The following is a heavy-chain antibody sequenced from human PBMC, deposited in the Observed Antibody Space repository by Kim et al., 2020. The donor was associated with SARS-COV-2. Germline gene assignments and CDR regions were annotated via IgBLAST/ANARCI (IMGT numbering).Heavy chain of an antibody. V-gene: IGHV4-39*01. CDR2: IYYSGST. D-gene: IGHD5-18*01. J-gene: IGHJ5*02. CDR3: ARSGGYSYGRNLNWFDP. Sequence: SETLSLTCTVSGGSISSSSYYWGWIRQPPGKGLEWIGSIYYSGSTYYNPSLKSRVTISVDTSKNQFSLKLSSVTAADTAVYYCARSGGYSYGRNLNWFDPWGQGTLVTVSS. CDR1: GGSISSSSYY.